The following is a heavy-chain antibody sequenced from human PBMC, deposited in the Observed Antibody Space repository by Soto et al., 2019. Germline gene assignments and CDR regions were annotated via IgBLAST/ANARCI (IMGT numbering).Heavy chain of an antibody. V-gene: IGHV3-23*01. D-gene: IGHD2-2*01. CDR3: AKDASTNSMQEDYYYYGMDV. J-gene: IGHJ6*01. CDR1: GFTFSSYA. CDR2: ISGSGGST. Sequence: GSLRLSCAASGFTFSSYAMSWVRQAPGKGLEWVSAISGSGGSTYYADSVKGRFTISRDNSKNTLYLQMNSLRAEDTAVYYCAKDASTNSMQEDYYYYGMDVWGQGTTVTVSS.